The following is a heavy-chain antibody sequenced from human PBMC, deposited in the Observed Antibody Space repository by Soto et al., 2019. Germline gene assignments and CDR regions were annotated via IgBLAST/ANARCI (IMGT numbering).Heavy chain of an antibody. CDR3: AKDGTGYSSGIYGMDV. CDR1: VFTFSSYA. D-gene: IGHD6-19*01. Sequence: PGGSLRLSCAASVFTFSSYAMSWVRQAPGKGLEWVSAISGSGGSTYYADSVKGRFTISRDNSKNTLYLQMNSLRAEDTAVYYCAKDGTGYSSGIYGMDVWGQGTTVTVSS. V-gene: IGHV3-23*01. J-gene: IGHJ6*02. CDR2: ISGSGGST.